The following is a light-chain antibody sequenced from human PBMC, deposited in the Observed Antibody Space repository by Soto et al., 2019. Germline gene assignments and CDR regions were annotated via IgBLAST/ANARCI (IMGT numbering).Light chain of an antibody. V-gene: IGKV3-15*01. CDR1: QSVSSN. CDR2: GAS. Sequence: ERVLTQAPATLSVSPGERATLSCRASQSVSSNLAWYQQKPGQAPRLLIYGASTRATGIPARFSGSGSGTEFTLTISSLQSEDFAVYYCQQYNNWPLTWTFGQGTRWIS. J-gene: IGKJ1*01. CDR3: QQYNNWPLTWT.